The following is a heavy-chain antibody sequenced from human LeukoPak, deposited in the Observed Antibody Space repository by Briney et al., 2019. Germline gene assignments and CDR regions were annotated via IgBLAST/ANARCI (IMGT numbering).Heavy chain of an antibody. J-gene: IGHJ4*02. D-gene: IGHD6-13*01. CDR2: IYSGGST. Sequence: GGSLRLSCAASGFTVSSNYMSWVRQAPGKGLEWVSVIYSGGSTYYADSVKGRFTISRDNSKNTLYLQMNSLRAEDTAVYYCARVDSSSRYDFDYWGQGTLVTVSS. CDR3: ARVDSSSRYDFDY. V-gene: IGHV3-66*02. CDR1: GFTVSSNY.